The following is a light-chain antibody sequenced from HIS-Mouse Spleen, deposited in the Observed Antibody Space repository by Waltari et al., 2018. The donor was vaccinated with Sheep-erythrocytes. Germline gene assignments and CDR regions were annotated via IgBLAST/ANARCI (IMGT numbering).Light chain of an antibody. CDR2: EVS. Sequence: QSALPQPASVSGSPGPPITISCTGTSSDVGGYNYVSWYQQHPGKAPKLMISEVSNRPSGVSNRFSGSKSGNTASLTISGLQAEDEADYYCSSYTSSSTWVFGGGTKLTVL. J-gene: IGLJ3*02. V-gene: IGLV2-14*01. CDR3: SSYTSSSTWV. CDR1: SSDVGGYNY.